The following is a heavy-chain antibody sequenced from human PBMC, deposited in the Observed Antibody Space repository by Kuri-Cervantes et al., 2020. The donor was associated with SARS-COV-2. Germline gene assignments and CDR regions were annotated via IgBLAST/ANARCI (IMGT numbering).Heavy chain of an antibody. CDR3: ARDYVDIVATIKGGFYFDY. D-gene: IGHD5-12*01. J-gene: IGHJ4*02. CDR1: GFTFSSYW. Sequence: GESLKISCAASGFTFSSYWMHWVRQAPGKGLVWVSRINSDGSSTSYADSVKGRFTISRDNAKNTLYLQMNSLRAEDTAVYYCARDYVDIVATIKGGFYFDYWGQGTLVTVSS. CDR2: INSDGSST. V-gene: IGHV3-74*01.